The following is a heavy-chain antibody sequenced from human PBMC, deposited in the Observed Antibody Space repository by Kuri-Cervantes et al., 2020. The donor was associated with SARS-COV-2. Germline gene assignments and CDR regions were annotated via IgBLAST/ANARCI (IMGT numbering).Heavy chain of an antibody. D-gene: IGHD5-18*01. CDR1: DYPISGGYQ. CDR3: ARVSWMQLWHRYFDN. Sequence: LRLSCSVSDYPISGGYQWGWIRQPAGKGLEWIGHIYTTGSTDYNPSLKSRVSISLDKSKSQFSLKLSSVTASDTAVYYCARVSWMQLWHRYFDNWGQGTLVTVSS. CDR2: IYTTGST. J-gene: IGHJ4*02. V-gene: IGHV4-61*09.